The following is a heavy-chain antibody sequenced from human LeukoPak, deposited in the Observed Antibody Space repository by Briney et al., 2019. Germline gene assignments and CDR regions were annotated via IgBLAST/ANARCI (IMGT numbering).Heavy chain of an antibody. Sequence: SETLSLTCAVYGGSFSGYYWSWIRQPPGKGLEWIGEINHSGSTNYNPSLKSRVTISVDTSKNQFSLKLSSVTAADTAVYYCARRSYSSGWYAQVYYFDYWGQGTLVTVSS. CDR2: INHSGST. J-gene: IGHJ4*02. D-gene: IGHD6-19*01. CDR1: GGSFSGYY. V-gene: IGHV4-34*01. CDR3: ARRSYSSGWYAQVYYFDY.